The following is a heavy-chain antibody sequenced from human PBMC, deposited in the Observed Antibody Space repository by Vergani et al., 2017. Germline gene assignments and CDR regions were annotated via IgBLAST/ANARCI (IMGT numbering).Heavy chain of an antibody. CDR1: GGTFSSYT. CDR2: IIPSLGIA. Sequence: QVQLVQSGAEVKKPGSSVKVSCKASGGTFSSYTIRWVRQAPGQGLEWMGSIIPSLGIANYAQKLQGRVTITADKSTSTAYMELSSLRSEDTAVYYCARVSRSSSWYWVDYWGQGTLVTVSS. CDR3: ARVSRSSSWYWVDY. J-gene: IGHJ4*02. D-gene: IGHD6-13*01. V-gene: IGHV1-69*02.